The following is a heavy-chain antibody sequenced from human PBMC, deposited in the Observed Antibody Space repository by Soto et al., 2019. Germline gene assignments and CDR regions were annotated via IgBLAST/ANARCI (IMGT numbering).Heavy chain of an antibody. J-gene: IGHJ4*02. CDR1: GFTFSSYG. Sequence: GGSLRLSCAASGFTFSSYGMHWVRQAPGKGLEWVAVISYDGSNKYYADSVKGRFTISRDNSKNTLYLQMNSLRAEDTAVYYCAKDTQGDRHELFDYWGQGTLVTVSS. CDR3: AKDTQGDRHELFDY. D-gene: IGHD1-7*01. V-gene: IGHV3-30*18. CDR2: ISYDGSNK.